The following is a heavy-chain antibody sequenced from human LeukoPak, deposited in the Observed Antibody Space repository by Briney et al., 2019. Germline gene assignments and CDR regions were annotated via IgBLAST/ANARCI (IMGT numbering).Heavy chain of an antibody. CDR2: ISAYNGNT. V-gene: IGHV1-18*01. Sequence: GASVKVSCKASGYTFARSGISWVRQAPGQGLEWMGWISAYNGNTKHAQKLQGRVTMTTDTSTSTAYMELRSLRSDDTAVYYCARESEQWLPDNLFDYWGQGTLVTVSS. CDR1: GYTFARSG. CDR3: ARESEQWLPDNLFDY. D-gene: IGHD6-19*01. J-gene: IGHJ4*02.